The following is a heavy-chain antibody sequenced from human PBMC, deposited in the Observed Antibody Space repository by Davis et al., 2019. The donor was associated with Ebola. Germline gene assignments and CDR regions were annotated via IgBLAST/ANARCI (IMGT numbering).Heavy chain of an antibody. CDR3: ARQVWNFDNWFDP. D-gene: IGHD1-7*01. V-gene: IGHV3-30-3*01. Sequence: PGGSLRLSCAASGFTFSSYAMHWVRQAPGKGLEWVAVISYDGSNKYYADSVKGRFTISRDNAKNSLYLQMNSLRAEDTAVYYCARQVWNFDNWFDPWGQGTLVTVSS. CDR1: GFTFSSYA. J-gene: IGHJ5*02. CDR2: ISYDGSNK.